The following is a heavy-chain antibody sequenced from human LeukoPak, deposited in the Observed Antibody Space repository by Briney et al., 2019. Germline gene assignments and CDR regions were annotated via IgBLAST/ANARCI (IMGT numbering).Heavy chain of an antibody. CDR2: ISWNSGSI. D-gene: IGHD3-22*01. CDR1: GFTFDDYA. CDR3: AKDSEIYYDSSGYQDY. Sequence: GGSLRLSCAASGFTFDDYAMHRVRQAPGKGLEWVSGISWNSGSIGYADSVKGRFTISRDNAKNSLYLQMNSLRAEDTALYYCAKDSEIYYDSSGYQDYWGQGTLVTVSS. V-gene: IGHV3-9*01. J-gene: IGHJ4*02.